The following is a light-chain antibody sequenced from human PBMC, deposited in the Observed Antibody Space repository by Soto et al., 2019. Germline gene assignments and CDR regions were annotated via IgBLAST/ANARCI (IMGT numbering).Light chain of an antibody. J-gene: IGLJ1*01. CDR2: EVS. CDR1: SSDVGGYNY. Sequence: SGLTQPVSGSRSPGQSITVSCTGTSSDVGGYNYVSWYQQHPGKAPKLMIYEVSNRPSGVSNRFSGSKSGNTASLTISGLQAEDEADYYCSSYTSSSTLYVFGTGTKVTVL. V-gene: IGLV2-14*01. CDR3: SSYTSSSTLYV.